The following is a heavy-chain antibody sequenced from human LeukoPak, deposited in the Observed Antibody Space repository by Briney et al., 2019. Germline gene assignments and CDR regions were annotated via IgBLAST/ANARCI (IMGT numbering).Heavy chain of an antibody. CDR2: INPDGKNT. CDR1: GFTFSDYW. V-gene: IGHV3-74*01. J-gene: IGHJ4*02. Sequence: GGSLRLSCAASGFTFSDYWMHWVRQAAGKGLVWVSRINPDGKNTDYADSVKGRFTISRDNAKNTLYLQVNSLRAEDTAVYYCASGNLDYGGNSRWGQGTLVTVSS. CDR3: ASGNLDYGGNSR. D-gene: IGHD4-23*01.